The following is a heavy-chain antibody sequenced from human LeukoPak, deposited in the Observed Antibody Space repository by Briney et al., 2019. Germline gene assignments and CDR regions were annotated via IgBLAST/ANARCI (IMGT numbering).Heavy chain of an antibody. D-gene: IGHD3-22*01. V-gene: IGHV3-11*01. CDR2: ISSSGSTI. CDR1: GFTFSDYY. Sequence: GGSLALSCAASGFTFSDYYMSWIRPAPGKGLEWVSYISSSGSTIYYADSVKGRLTISRDNAKNSLYLQMNSLRAEDTAVYYCARDYTYYYDRSGYLSYWGQGTLVTVSS. CDR3: ARDYTYYYDRSGYLSY. J-gene: IGHJ4*02.